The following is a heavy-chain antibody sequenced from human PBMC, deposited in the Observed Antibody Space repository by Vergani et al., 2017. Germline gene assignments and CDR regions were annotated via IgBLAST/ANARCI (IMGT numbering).Heavy chain of an antibody. CDR2: ILYDGSNK. CDR3: ARERAEWLVDY. V-gene: IGHV3-33*01. CDR1: GFTFSSYG. D-gene: IGHD6-19*01. Sequence: QVQLVESGGGVVQPGRSLRLSCVASGFTFSSYGMHWVRQAPGKGLEWVAVILYDGSNKYYADSVKGRFTISRDNSKNTLYLQMNSLRAEDTAVYYCARERAEWLVDYWGQGTLVTVSS. J-gene: IGHJ4*02.